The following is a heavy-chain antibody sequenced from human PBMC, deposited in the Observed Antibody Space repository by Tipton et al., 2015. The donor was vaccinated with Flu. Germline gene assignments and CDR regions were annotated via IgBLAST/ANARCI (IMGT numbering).Heavy chain of an antibody. J-gene: IGHJ4*02. V-gene: IGHV4-61*02. D-gene: IGHD1-1*01. CDR1: GGSISSGSYF. CDR3: ARKVTKSPQNWNYIDS. CDR2: TYTSGTT. Sequence: TLSLTCTVSGGSISSGSYFWTWIRQPAGEETEWIGRTYTSGTTKYHPSLKSRVTISVDTSKNQFSVKLRSMTAADTAVYYCARKVTKSPQNWNYIDSWGQGTLVSVSS.